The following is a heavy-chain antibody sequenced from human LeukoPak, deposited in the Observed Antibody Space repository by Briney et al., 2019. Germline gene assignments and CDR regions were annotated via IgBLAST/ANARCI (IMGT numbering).Heavy chain of an antibody. V-gene: IGHV3-30-3*01. CDR2: ISYDGSNK. Sequence: GGSLRLSCAASGFTFSSYAMLWVRQAPGKGLEWVAVISYDGSNKYYADSVKGRFTISRDNSKNTLYLQMNSLRAEDTAVYYCARGRGGYDDYWGQGTLVTVSS. D-gene: IGHD5-12*01. CDR1: GFTFSSYA. J-gene: IGHJ4*02. CDR3: ARGRGGYDDY.